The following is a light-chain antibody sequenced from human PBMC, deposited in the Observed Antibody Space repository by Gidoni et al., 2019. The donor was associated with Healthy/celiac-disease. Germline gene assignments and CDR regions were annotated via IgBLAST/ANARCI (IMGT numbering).Light chain of an antibody. CDR3: QRYGSSPT. CDR2: GAS. J-gene: IGKJ1*01. CDR1: QSVSSSY. Sequence: EIVLTQSPGTLSLSPGERATLSCRASQSVSSSYLAWYQQKPGQAPRLLIYGASSRATGIPDRCSGSGSGTDFTLTISRLEPEDFAVYYCQRYGSSPTFXQXTKVXIK. V-gene: IGKV3-20*01.